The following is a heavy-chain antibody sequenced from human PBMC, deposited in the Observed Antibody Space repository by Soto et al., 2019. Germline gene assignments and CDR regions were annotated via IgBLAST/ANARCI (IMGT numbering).Heavy chain of an antibody. CDR3: ARVGSIYYYYYMDV. CDR1: GCSISSGGYY. Sequence: SETLCLTCTVSGCSISSGGYYWSWIRQHPGWGLEWIGYVYYSGSTYYNPSLKSRVTISVDTSKNQFSLKLSSVTAADTAVYYCARVGSIYYYYYMDVWGKGTTVTVSS. V-gene: IGHV4-31*03. J-gene: IGHJ6*03. CDR2: VYYSGST.